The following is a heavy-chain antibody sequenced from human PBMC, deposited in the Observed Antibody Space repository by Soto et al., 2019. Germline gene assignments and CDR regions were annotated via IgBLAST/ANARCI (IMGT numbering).Heavy chain of an antibody. CDR2: ISDSGATK. CDR3: ARCIPNSCYSYGVDV. V-gene: IGHV3-48*02. Sequence: EVQLVESGGGLVQPGGSLRLSCAASGFTFSNCGMNWVRQTQGKGLEWLSDISDSGATKHYADSVKGRFTISRDNGKYSLYLQMNSLIDEDTAVYFCARCIPNSCYSYGVDVWGQGATVTVSS. D-gene: IGHD3-10*01. CDR1: GFTFSNCG. J-gene: IGHJ6*02.